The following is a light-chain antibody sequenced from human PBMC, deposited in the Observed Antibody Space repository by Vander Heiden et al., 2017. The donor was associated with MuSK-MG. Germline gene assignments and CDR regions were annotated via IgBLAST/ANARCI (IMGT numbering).Light chain of an antibody. J-gene: IGKJ4*01. Sequence: DIQLTQSPSSLSASVGDRVTITCRASQSISSYLNWYQQKPGKAPKLLIYAASSLQSGVPSRFSGSGSGTDFTLTISSLQPEDFATYYWQQSYSFGGGTKVEIK. CDR2: AAS. CDR1: QSISSY. V-gene: IGKV1-39*01. CDR3: QQSYS.